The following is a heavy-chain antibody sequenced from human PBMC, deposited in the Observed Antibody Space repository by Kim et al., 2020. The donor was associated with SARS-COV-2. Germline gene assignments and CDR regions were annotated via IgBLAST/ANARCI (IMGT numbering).Heavy chain of an antibody. V-gene: IGHV4-39*01. D-gene: IGHD3-10*01. CDR3: ARHLGSGQFDY. J-gene: IGHJ4*02. Sequence: YTPSLHDRVAISIDTSKNQFSLKLNSLTAADTAVFYCARHLGSGQFDYWGQGTLVTVSS.